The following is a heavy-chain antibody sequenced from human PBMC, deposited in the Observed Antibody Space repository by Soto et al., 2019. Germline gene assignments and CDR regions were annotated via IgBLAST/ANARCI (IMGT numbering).Heavy chain of an antibody. CDR2: ISAYNGNT. D-gene: IGHD3-3*01. J-gene: IGHJ6*02. CDR3: ARVRNYDFWSGYYTVGGDGMDV. V-gene: IGHV1-18*01. Sequence: ASVKVSCKASGYTFTSYGISWVRQAPGQGLEWMGWISAYNGNTNYAQKLQGRVTMTTDTSTSTAYMELRSLRSDDTAVYYCARVRNYDFWSGYYTVGGDGMDVSGQATTVTVSS. CDR1: GYTFTSYG.